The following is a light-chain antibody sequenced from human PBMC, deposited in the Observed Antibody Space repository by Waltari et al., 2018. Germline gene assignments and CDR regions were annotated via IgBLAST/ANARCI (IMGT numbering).Light chain of an antibody. V-gene: IGKV3-15*01. CDR3: QQYDNWLGT. J-gene: IGKJ1*01. Sequence: EMVMTQSPATLSVFPGERATLSCRASQSIRSNLAWYQHKPGQAPRLLIYGASTRATGIPARFSGSGSETEFTLTISSLQSEDFAVYFCQQYDNWLGTFGQGTKVEIK. CDR1: QSIRSN. CDR2: GAS.